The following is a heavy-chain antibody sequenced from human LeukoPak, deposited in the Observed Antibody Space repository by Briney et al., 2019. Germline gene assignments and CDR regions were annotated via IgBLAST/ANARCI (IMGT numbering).Heavy chain of an antibody. D-gene: IGHD6-19*01. Sequence: PGGSLRLSCATSGFTFSHYGMHWVRQAPGRGLDRVAHIRYDESDKYYADSVKGRFTISRDNSKNTLYLQMNSLRAEDTAVYYCARGVAVAARFDYWGQGTLVTVSS. CDR1: GFTFSHYG. J-gene: IGHJ4*02. CDR2: IRYDESDK. CDR3: ARGVAVAARFDY. V-gene: IGHV3-30*02.